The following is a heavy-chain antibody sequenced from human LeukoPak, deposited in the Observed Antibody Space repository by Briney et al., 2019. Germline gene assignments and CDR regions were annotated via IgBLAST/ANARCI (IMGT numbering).Heavy chain of an antibody. CDR1: GFTFSSYG. CDR2: ICGSGGST. D-gene: IGHD3-22*01. V-gene: IGHV3-23*01. CDR3: AKDNSYYDSSGYYFDY. J-gene: IGHJ4*02. Sequence: PGGSLRLSCAACGFTFSSYGMSWVRHAPGKGLEWVSAICGSGGSTYYAESVKGRFTISRDNSKNTLYLQMNSLRAEDTAVYYCAKDNSYYDSSGYYFDYWGQGTLVTVSS.